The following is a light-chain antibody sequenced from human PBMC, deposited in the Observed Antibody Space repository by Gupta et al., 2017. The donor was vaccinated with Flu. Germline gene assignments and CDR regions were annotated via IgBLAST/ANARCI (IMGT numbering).Light chain of an antibody. CDR2: KAS. V-gene: IGKV1-5*03. CDR1: QSISSL. J-gene: IGKJ1*01. Sequence: DIQMTQSPSTLSASVGDRVTITCRASQSISSLLAWYQQKPGKAPKLLIYKASTLESGVPPRFSGSGSGTEFTLTISCLQPDDFATYYCQQYNTDSAGTFGQGTKVEIK. CDR3: QQYNTDSAGT.